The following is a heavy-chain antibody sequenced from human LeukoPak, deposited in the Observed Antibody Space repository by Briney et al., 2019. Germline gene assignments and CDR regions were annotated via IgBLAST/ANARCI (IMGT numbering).Heavy chain of an antibody. J-gene: IGHJ6*02. D-gene: IGHD6-13*01. CDR2: ISAYNGNT. Sequence: RASVKVSCKASGYTFTSYGISWVRQAPGQGLEWMGWISAYNGNTNYAQKLQGRVTMTTDTSTSTAYMELRSLRSDDTAVYYCARLGSSWYRNYGMDVWGQGTTVTVSS. CDR3: ARLGSSWYRNYGMDV. V-gene: IGHV1-18*01. CDR1: GYTFTSYG.